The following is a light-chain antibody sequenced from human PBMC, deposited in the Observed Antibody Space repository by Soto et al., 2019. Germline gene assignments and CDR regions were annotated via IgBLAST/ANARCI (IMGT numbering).Light chain of an antibody. CDR2: DVS. Sequence: QSVLTQPASVSGSPGQSITISCTGTSSDVGAYNYDSWYQQYPGEAPKVIIYDVSHRPAGVSNRFSGSQSGNTASLTISDLQTQDEADYYCSSYTSATTYVFGTGTRSPS. CDR1: SSDVGAYNY. V-gene: IGLV2-14*01. J-gene: IGLJ1*01. CDR3: SSYTSATTYV.